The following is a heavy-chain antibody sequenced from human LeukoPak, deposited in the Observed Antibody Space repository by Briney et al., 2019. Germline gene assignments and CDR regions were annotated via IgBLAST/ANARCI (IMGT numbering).Heavy chain of an antibody. J-gene: IGHJ4*02. CDR1: GFTFGDYA. CDR2: IRSNAYGGA. V-gene: IGHV3-49*04. Sequence: PGRSLRLSCTASGFTFGDYAMTWVRQAPGKGLEWVGFIRSNAYGGAEHATSVKGRFIISRDDSKSITYLQMNSLKTEDTAVYYCTRKMFRGVIDYWGQGTLVIVSS. CDR3: TRKMFRGVIDY. D-gene: IGHD3-10*01.